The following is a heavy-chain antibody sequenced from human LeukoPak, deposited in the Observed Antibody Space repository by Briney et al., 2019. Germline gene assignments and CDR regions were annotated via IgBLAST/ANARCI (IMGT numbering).Heavy chain of an antibody. Sequence: SETLSLTCTVSGGSISSSSYYWGWIRQPPGRGLEWIGNIYYSGSTYYNPSLKSRVTISVYTSKNQFSLKLSSVTAADTAVYYCARLVVTGTTIKHWGQGTLVTVSS. J-gene: IGHJ4*02. CDR1: GGSISSSSYY. CDR2: IYYSGST. CDR3: ARLVVTGTTIKH. V-gene: IGHV4-39*01. D-gene: IGHD1-7*01.